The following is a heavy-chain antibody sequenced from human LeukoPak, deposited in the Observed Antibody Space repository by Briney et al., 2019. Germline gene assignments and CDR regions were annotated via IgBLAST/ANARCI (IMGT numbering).Heavy chain of an antibody. CDR3: AKDWDYEDY. J-gene: IGHJ4*02. D-gene: IGHD4-17*01. Sequence: GGSLRLSCAASGFTFSNYWMTWVRQAPGKGLEWVSLISGDGGSTYYADSVKGRFTISRDNSKNSLYLQMNSLRTEDTALYYCAKDWDYEDYWGQGTLVTVSS. V-gene: IGHV3-43*02. CDR2: ISGDGGST. CDR1: GFTFSNYW.